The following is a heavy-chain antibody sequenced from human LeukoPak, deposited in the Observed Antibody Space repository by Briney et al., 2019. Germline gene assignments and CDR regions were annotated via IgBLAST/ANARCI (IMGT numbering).Heavy chain of an antibody. CDR3: AKDNYYDSGGLYTDY. J-gene: IGHJ4*02. V-gene: IGHV3-23*01. CDR1: GFTFSSYA. Sequence: GGSLRLSCAASGFTFSSYAMSWVRQAPGKGLEWVSAISGSGGSTYYADSVKGRFTISRDNSKNTLYLQMNSLRAEDTAVYYCAKDNYYDSGGLYTDYWGQGTLVTVSS. CDR2: ISGSGGST. D-gene: IGHD3-22*01.